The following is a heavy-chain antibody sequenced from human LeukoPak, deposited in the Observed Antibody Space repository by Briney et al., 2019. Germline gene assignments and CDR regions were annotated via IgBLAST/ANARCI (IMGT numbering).Heavy chain of an antibody. Sequence: GGSLRLSCEAYGFTFSSYAMSWVRQAPGKGLEWVSAISGSDGNTYYADSVKGRFSISRDNSKNTLYLQMNSLRAEDTAIYYCAKDPGGYYYYFDYWGQGTLVTVSS. CDR1: GFTFSSYA. CDR2: ISGSDGNT. V-gene: IGHV3-23*01. J-gene: IGHJ4*02. CDR3: AKDPGGYYYYFDY. D-gene: IGHD3-3*01.